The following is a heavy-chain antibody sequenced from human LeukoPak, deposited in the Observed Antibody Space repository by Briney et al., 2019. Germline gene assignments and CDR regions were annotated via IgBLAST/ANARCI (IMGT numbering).Heavy chain of an antibody. Sequence: GGSLRLSCAASGFTFSSYAMHWVRQAPGKGLEWVAVISYDGSNKYYADSVKGRFTISRDNSKNTLYQQMNSLRAEDTAVYYCARSTRRTSGYFDYWGQGTLVTVSS. CDR1: GFTFSSYA. CDR2: ISYDGSNK. V-gene: IGHV3-30-3*01. CDR3: ARSTRRTSGYFDY. J-gene: IGHJ4*02. D-gene: IGHD2-15*01.